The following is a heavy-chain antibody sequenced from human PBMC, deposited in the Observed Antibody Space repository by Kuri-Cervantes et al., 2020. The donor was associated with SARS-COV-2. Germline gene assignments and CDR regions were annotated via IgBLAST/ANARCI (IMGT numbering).Heavy chain of an antibody. CDR1: GFTFSSYA. Sequence: GGSLRLSCAASGFTFSSYAMSWVRQAPGKGLEWVSVIYSGGSSTYSADSVKGRFTISRDNSKNTLYLQMNSLRAEDTAVYYCARGDLVVVAATPDYYYGMDVWGQGTTVTVSS. CDR3: ARGDLVVVAATPDYYYGMDV. J-gene: IGHJ6*02. CDR2: IYSGGSST. D-gene: IGHD2-15*01. V-gene: IGHV3-23*03.